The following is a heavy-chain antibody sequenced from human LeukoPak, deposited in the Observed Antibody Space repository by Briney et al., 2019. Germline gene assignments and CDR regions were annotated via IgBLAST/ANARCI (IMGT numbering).Heavy chain of an antibody. V-gene: IGHV4-39*01. J-gene: IGHJ4*02. CDR2: IYYGGTT. CDR1: GGSIRSDNYC. CDR3: ARQDYDSSAYFDF. D-gene: IGHD3-22*01. Sequence: ASETLSLTCTVSGGSIRSDNYCWGWIRQPPGKGLEWIGSIYYGGTTYYNPSLKSRVTISVDTSKNQFSLKLNSVTAADTAVYYCARQDYDSSAYFDFWGQGTLVTVSS.